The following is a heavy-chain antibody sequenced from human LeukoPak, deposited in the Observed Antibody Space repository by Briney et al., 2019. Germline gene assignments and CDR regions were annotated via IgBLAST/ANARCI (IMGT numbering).Heavy chain of an antibody. V-gene: IGHV3-53*01. CDR1: GFTVSSNF. Sequence: PGGSLRLSCAASGFTVSSNFVTWVRQAPGKGLEWLSIIYSGGGTDYADSVKGRFTISRDNSKNTVYLQKNSLRAEDTAMYHCARKSLGIVAAGTFFGSWGQGTLVTVSS. CDR3: ARKSLGIVAAGTFFGS. D-gene: IGHD6-13*01. CDR2: IYSGGGT. J-gene: IGHJ5*02.